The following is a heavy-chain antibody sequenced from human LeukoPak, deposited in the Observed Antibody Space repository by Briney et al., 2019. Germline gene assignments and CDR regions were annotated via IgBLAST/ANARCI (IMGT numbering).Heavy chain of an antibody. V-gene: IGHV4-39*01. CDR1: GGSINSRTYY. D-gene: IGHD3-22*01. Sequence: SDTLSLICTVSGGSINSRTYYWGRIRQPPGKGLEWIGSIYQSGSTYYNPFLKSRVTISLDTSKNQFSLSLTSVTAADTAVYYFVGDYDSGGYFVTEYFQHWGQGTLVTVSS. J-gene: IGHJ1*01. CDR3: VGDYDSGGYFVTEYFQH. CDR2: IYQSGST.